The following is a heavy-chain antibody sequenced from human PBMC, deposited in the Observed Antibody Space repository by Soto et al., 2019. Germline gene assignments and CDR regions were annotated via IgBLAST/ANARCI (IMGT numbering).Heavy chain of an antibody. D-gene: IGHD3-9*01. CDR1: GGSISSGGYY. V-gene: IGHV4-31*03. CDR3: ARITSHYDILTGYYTDY. Sequence: QVQLQESGPGLVKPSQTLSLTCTVSGGSISSGGYYWSWIRQHPGKGLEWIGYIYYSGSTYYNPSLRSRVTISVDTSKNQFSLKLSSVTAADTAVYYCARITSHYDILTGYYTDYWGQGTLVTVSS. J-gene: IGHJ4*02. CDR2: IYYSGST.